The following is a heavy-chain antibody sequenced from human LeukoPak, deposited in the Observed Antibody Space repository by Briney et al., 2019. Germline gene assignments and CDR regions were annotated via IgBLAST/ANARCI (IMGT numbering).Heavy chain of an antibody. V-gene: IGHV3-7*01. J-gene: IGHJ4*02. CDR3: MVRSLDY. D-gene: IGHD4/OR15-4a*01. CDR2: IKPEGRDK. CDR1: GFTFSSYA. Sequence: GGSLRLSCAASGFTFSSYAMSWVRQAPGKGLEWVANIKPEGRDKFYVDSVKGRFTISRDNAKNSLYLQMDSVRAEDTAVYYCMVRSLDYWGQGTLVTVSS.